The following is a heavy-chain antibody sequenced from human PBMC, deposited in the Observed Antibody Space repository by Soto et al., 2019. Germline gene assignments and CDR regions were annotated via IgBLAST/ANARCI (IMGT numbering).Heavy chain of an antibody. CDR3: ARAPQTVAGAGIWY. D-gene: IGHD6-13*01. Sequence: ASVKVSCKASGYTFTSYGISWVRQAPGQGLEWMGWISGYNGDTNYAQKLQGRVTMTTDTSTNTAYMELRSLRSDDTAVYYCARAPQTVAGAGIWYWGQGTLVTVSS. V-gene: IGHV1-18*04. J-gene: IGHJ4*02. CDR2: ISGYNGDT. CDR1: GYTFTSYG.